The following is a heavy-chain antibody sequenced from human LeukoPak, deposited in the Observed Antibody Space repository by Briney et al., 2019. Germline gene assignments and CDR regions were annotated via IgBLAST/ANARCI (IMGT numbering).Heavy chain of an antibody. CDR1: GFTFSSYE. Sequence: PGGSLRLSCAASGFTFSSYEMNWVRQAPGKGLEWVSYISSSGSIIYYEDSVKGRFTISRDNAKNSLYLQMNSLRAEDTAVYYCAELGITMIGGVWGKGTTVTISS. J-gene: IGHJ6*04. CDR2: ISSSGSII. V-gene: IGHV3-48*03. CDR3: AELGITMIGGV. D-gene: IGHD3-10*02.